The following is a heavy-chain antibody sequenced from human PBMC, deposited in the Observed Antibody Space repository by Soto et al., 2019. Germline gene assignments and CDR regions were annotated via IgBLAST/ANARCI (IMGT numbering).Heavy chain of an antibody. CDR3: AKDLRSGYEGVIDY. Sequence: GGSLRLSCAASGFTFSSYGMHWVRQAPGKGLEWVAVISYDGSNKYYADSVKGRFTISRDNSKNTLYLQMNSLRAEDTAVYYCAKDLRSGYEGVIDYWGQGTLVTVSS. D-gene: IGHD5-12*01. CDR2: ISYDGSNK. V-gene: IGHV3-30*18. J-gene: IGHJ4*02. CDR1: GFTFSSYG.